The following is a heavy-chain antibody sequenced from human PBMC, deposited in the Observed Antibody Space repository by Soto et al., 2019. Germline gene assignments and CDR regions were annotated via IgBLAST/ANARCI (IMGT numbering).Heavy chain of an antibody. Sequence: RGSLRLYCAASGFTFSSYWMSWVRQAPGKGLEWVANIKQDGSEKYYVDSVKGRFTISRDNAKNSLYLQMNSLRAEDTAVYYCVRAVHSSGWYFTNYYYYGMDVWGQGTTVTVSS. V-gene: IGHV3-7*05. CDR1: GFTFSSYW. D-gene: IGHD6-19*01. CDR3: VRAVHSSGWYFTNYYYYGMDV. J-gene: IGHJ6*02. CDR2: IKQDGSEK.